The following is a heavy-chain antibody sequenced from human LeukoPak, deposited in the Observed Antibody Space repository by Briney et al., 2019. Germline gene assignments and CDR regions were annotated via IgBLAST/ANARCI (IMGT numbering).Heavy chain of an antibody. Sequence: PSETLSLTCTVSGGSISSSSYDWGWIRQPPGKGLEWIGSIYYSGSTYYNPSLKSRVTISVDTSKNQFSLKLSSVTAADTAVYYCARHWNRGSRDYWGQGTLVTVSS. CDR3: ARHWNRGSRDY. J-gene: IGHJ4*02. D-gene: IGHD1-26*01. CDR2: IYYSGST. V-gene: IGHV4-39*01. CDR1: GGSISSSSYD.